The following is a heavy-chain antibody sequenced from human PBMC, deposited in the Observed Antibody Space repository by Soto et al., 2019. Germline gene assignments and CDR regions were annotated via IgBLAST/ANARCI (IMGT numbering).Heavy chain of an antibody. CDR2: ISSGSIYI. Sequence: GGSLRLSCAASGFTFSSYSMNWVRQAPGKGLEWVSSISSGSIYIYYADSVKGRFTISRDNAKNSLYLQMNSLRAEDTAVYYCARALQGSYGMDVWGQGTTVTVSS. CDR3: ARALQGSYGMDV. CDR1: GFTFSSYS. V-gene: IGHV3-21*01. J-gene: IGHJ6*02.